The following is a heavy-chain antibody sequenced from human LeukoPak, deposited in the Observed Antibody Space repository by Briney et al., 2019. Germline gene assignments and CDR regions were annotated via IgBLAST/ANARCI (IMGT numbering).Heavy chain of an antibody. D-gene: IGHD3-3*01. CDR1: GFTFSSYS. CDR3: ASQLRDNYDFWSGELTTVDY. CDR2: ISSSSSTI. Sequence: GGSLRLSCAASGFTFSSYSMNWVRQAPGKGLEWVSYISSSSSTIYYADSVKGRLTISRDNAKNSLYLQMNSLGAEDTAVYYCASQLRDNYDFWSGELTTVDYWGQGTLVTVSS. V-gene: IGHV3-48*01. J-gene: IGHJ4*02.